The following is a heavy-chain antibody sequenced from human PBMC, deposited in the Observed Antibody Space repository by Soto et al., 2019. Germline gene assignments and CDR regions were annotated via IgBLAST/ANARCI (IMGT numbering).Heavy chain of an antibody. V-gene: IGHV1-69*13. D-gene: IGHD3-22*01. CDR2: IIPIFGTA. J-gene: IGHJ6*02. Sequence: ASVKVSCKASGGTFSSYAISWVRQAPGQGLEWMGGIIPIFGTANYAQKFQGRVTITADESTSTAYMELSSLGSDDTAVYYCARPDEGGYSSNHHYYYALDVWRQGTTVTVSS. CDR3: ARPDEGGYSSNHHYYYALDV. CDR1: GGTFSSYA.